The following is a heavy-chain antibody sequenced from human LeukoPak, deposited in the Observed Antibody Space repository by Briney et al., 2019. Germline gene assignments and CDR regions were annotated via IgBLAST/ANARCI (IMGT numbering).Heavy chain of an antibody. V-gene: IGHV3-23*01. CDR3: AKRGVVIRVILVGFHKEAYYFDS. CDR1: GITLSNYA. D-gene: IGHD3-22*01. CDR2: ISGSGGGT. Sequence: GGSLRLSCAVSGITLSNYAMTWVRQAPGKGLELVAGISGSGGGTNYADSVKGRFTISRDNSKNTLYLQMNNLRVDDTAVYFCAKRGVVIRVILVGFHKEAYYFDSWGQRALVTVSS. J-gene: IGHJ4*02.